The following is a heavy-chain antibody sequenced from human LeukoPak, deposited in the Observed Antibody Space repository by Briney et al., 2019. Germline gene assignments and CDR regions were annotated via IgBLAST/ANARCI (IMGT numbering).Heavy chain of an antibody. Sequence: SETLSLTCAVYGGSFSGYNWAWIRQPPGKVLEWIGSIYHSGSAYYNPSLKSRVTISVDTSKNQFSLKLSSVTAADTAVYYCVRYCSSTTCYTRAVDYWGQGTLVTVSS. CDR3: VRYCSSTTCYTRAVDY. CDR2: IYHSGSA. D-gene: IGHD2-2*02. CDR1: GGSFSGYN. J-gene: IGHJ4*02. V-gene: IGHV4-38-2*01.